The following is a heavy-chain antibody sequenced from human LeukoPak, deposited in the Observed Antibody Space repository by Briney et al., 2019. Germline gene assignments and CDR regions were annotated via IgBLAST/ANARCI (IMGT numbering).Heavy chain of an antibody. V-gene: IGHV6-1*01. J-gene: IGHJ3*02. Sequence: SQTLSLTCAISGDTVSSNSAAWNWIRQSPSRGLEWLVRTYYRSKCYNDYAVSVKSRITINPDTSKNQFCLQLNSVTPEDTAVYYCARISGGYSYGDDSFDIWGQGTMVTVSS. CDR1: GDTVSSNSAA. CDR2: TYYRSKCYN. CDR3: ARISGGYSYGDDSFDI. D-gene: IGHD5-18*01.